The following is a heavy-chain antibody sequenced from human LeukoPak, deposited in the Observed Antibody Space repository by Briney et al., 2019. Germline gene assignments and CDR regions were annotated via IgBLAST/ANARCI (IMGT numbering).Heavy chain of an antibody. V-gene: IGHV3-7*01. J-gene: IGHJ4*02. CDR2: IRKDGGAT. CDR3: ASSHDSSGND. Sequence: GGSLRLSCAASGFPFSTYWMAWVHQAPGKGLEWVANIRKDGGATFCAASVKGRFIISRDNAKNSLYLQMNNLRDEDTAVYYCASSHDSSGNDWGQGTLVTV. D-gene: IGHD3-22*01. CDR1: GFPFSTYW.